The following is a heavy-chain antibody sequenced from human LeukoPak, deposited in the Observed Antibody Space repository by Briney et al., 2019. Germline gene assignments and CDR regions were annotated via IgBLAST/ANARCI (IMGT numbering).Heavy chain of an antibody. CDR1: GFTFSSYW. CDR3: ARWAYGSGSPGFDP. CDR2: INSDGSST. D-gene: IGHD3-10*01. Sequence: GGSLRLSCAASGFTFSSYWMHWVRQAPGKGLVWVSRINSDGSSTIYADSVKGRFTISRDNAKNTLYLQMNSLRAEDTAVYYCARWAYGSGSPGFDPWGQGTLVTVSS. J-gene: IGHJ5*02. V-gene: IGHV3-74*01.